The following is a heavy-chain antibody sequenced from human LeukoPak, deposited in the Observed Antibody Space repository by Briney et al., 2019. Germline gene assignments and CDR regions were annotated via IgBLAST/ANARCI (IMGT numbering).Heavy chain of an antibody. D-gene: IGHD6-6*01. CDR2: ISGSGGST. CDR1: GFTFDDYD. V-gene: IGHV3-23*01. J-gene: IGHJ5*02. CDR3: AKRPGQEDNWFDP. Sequence: GGSLRLSCAASGFTFDDYDLNWVRQAPGKGLEWVSAISGSGGSTYYADSVKGRFTISRDNSKNTLYLQMNSLRAEDTAVYYCAKRPGQEDNWFDPWGQGTLVTVSS.